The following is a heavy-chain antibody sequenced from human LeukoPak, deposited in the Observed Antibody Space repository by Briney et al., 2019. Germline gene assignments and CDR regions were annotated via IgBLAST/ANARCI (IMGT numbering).Heavy chain of an antibody. CDR1: GGSISSSIYY. D-gene: IGHD2-21*01. CDR3: ARGDCSGSICYSPMDV. CDR2: IYYSGST. V-gene: IGHV4-39*07. J-gene: IGHJ6*03. Sequence: SETLSLTCTVSGGSISSSIYYWGWIRQPPGKGLEWIGTIYYSGSTYYNPSLKSRVTISVDTSKNQFSLKVSSVTAADTAVYYCARGDCSGSICYSPMDVWGTGTTVTVSS.